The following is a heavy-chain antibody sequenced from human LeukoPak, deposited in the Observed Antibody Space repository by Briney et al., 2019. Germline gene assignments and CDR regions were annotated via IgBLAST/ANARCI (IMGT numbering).Heavy chain of an antibody. CDR2: ILSDGSKE. V-gene: IGHV3-33*01. CDR3: ARTYYYDSSGYPWDYYFDY. CDR1: GFTFSSYG. Sequence: PGGSLRLSCAASGFTFSSYGMHWVRQAPGKGLEWVAVILSDGSKEFYTDSVKGRFTISRDNSKNTLYLQMNSLRAEDTAVYYCARTYYYDSSGYPWDYYFDYWGQGTLVTVSS. J-gene: IGHJ4*02. D-gene: IGHD3-22*01.